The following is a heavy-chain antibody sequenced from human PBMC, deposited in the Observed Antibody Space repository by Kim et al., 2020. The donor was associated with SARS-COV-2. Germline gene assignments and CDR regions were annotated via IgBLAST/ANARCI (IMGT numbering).Heavy chain of an antibody. CDR1: GASGFTFTIYD. Sequence: GGSLRLSCAASGASGFTFTIYDMRRVPGAPGKGAASVSGFGGRKGNTYYADSVKGRFTISSDISRTTLNLQMKGLSTEDTATYNCAKDPGGSTDSWGQGTLVTVST. V-gene: IGHV3-23*01. CDR2: FGGRKGNT. J-gene: IGHJ5*01. D-gene: IGHD2-15*01. CDR3: AKDPGGSTDS.